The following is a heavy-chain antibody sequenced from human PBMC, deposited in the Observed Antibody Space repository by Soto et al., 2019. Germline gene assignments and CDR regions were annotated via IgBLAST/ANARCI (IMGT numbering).Heavy chain of an antibody. CDR2: ISYDGSNK. V-gene: IGHV3-30*18. CDR3: AKDTMVATIYYNFDY. CDR1: GFTFSSYG. J-gene: IGHJ4*02. D-gene: IGHD5-12*01. Sequence: PGGSLRLSCAASGFTFSSYGMHWVRQAPGKGLEWVAVISYDGSNKYYADSVKGRFTISRDNSKNTLYLQMNSLRAEDTAVNYCAKDTMVATIYYNFDYWGQGTLVTVSS.